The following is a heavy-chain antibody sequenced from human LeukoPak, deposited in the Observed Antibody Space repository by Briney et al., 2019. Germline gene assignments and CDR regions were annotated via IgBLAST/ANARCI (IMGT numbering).Heavy chain of an antibody. CDR3: AKDAGATVTTGVFDY. CDR2: ISWNSGSI. J-gene: IGHJ4*02. Sequence: GGSLRLSCAASGFTFDDYAMHWVRQAPGKGLEWVSGISWNSGSIGCADSVKGRFTISRDNAKNSLYLQMNSLRAEDMALYYCAKDAGATVTTGVFDYWGQGTLVTVSS. V-gene: IGHV3-9*03. CDR1: GFTFDDYA. D-gene: IGHD4-17*01.